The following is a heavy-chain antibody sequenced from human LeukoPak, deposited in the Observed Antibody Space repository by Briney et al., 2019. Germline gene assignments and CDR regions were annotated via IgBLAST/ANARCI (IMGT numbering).Heavy chain of an antibody. Sequence: PGGSLRLSCAASGGTFSSYAMHWVRQAPVKGLEWVAVISYDGSNKYYAHSVKGRFTISRDNSKNTLYLQMNSLRAEDTAVYYGARARYYESSDYYNYFDYWGQGTLVTVSS. CDR2: ISYDGSNK. CDR3: ARARYYESSDYYNYFDY. J-gene: IGHJ4*02. CDR1: GGTFSSYA. D-gene: IGHD3-22*01. V-gene: IGHV3-30-3*01.